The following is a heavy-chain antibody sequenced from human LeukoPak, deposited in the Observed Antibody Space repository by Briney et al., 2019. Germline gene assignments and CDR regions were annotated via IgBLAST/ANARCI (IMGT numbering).Heavy chain of an antibody. Sequence: ASVKVSCKTSGYTFTNYGISWVRQAPGQGLEWMGWISPYNGNTIYAQKPQGRVTVTTDTSTSTAYMELRSLRSDDTAVYYCTRTALDCKNGVCYDYWGQGTLVTVSS. D-gene: IGHD2-8*01. CDR3: TRTALDCKNGVCYDY. CDR1: GYTFTNYG. J-gene: IGHJ4*02. CDR2: ISPYNGNT. V-gene: IGHV1-18*01.